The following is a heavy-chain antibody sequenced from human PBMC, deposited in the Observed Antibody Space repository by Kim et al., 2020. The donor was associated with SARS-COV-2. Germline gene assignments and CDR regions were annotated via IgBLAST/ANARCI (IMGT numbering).Heavy chain of an antibody. CDR3: ARGGPYHDSSGYRIYYFDY. Sequence: ASVKVSCKASGYTFTNYAITWVRQAPGQGLEWMGFINTANGKTNYVQKFQGRVTMTTDTSTRIAYMELGSLRSDDTAVYYCARGGPYHDSSGYRIYYFDYWGQGSLVTVSS. V-gene: IGHV1-18*01. D-gene: IGHD3-22*01. CDR2: INTANGKT. CDR1: GYTFTNYA. J-gene: IGHJ4*02.